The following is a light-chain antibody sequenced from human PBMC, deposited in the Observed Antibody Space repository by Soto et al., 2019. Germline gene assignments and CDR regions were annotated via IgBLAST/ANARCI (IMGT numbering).Light chain of an antibody. V-gene: IGLV2-14*01. Sequence: QSVLTQPASVSGSPGQSITISCTGTSSDVGGYDYVSWYQLHPGKAPKLMVFEVNNRPSGVSYRFSGSKSGNTASLTISGLQAEDEADYFCSSYSISTAYLFRTGTKLTVL. J-gene: IGLJ1*01. CDR2: EVN. CDR1: SSDVGGYDY. CDR3: SSYSISTAYL.